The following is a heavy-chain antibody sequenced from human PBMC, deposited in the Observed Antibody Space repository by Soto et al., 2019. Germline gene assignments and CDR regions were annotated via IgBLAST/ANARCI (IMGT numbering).Heavy chain of an antibody. CDR1: GFTFSSYW. Sequence: EVQLVESGGGLVQPGGSLRLSCASSGFTFSSYWMSWVRQAPGKGLEWVANIKQDGSEKYYVDSGKGRFTISRDNAKNSLYLQMNSLRAEDTAVYYCARERYSSGWYGCCEYGMDVWGQGTTVTVSS. CDR3: ARERYSSGWYGCCEYGMDV. J-gene: IGHJ6*02. V-gene: IGHV3-7*01. CDR2: IKQDGSEK. D-gene: IGHD6-19*01.